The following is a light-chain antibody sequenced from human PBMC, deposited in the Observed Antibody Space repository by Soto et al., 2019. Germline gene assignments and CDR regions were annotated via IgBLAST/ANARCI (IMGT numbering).Light chain of an antibody. Sequence: EIVLTQSPGTLSLSPGERATLSCRASQSLTNSRLAWYQQKPGQAPKVLIYGGSNRATGIPDRFSGSGSGTDFTLTISRLEPEDFAVFYCHQYDGAPHTFGQGTKLEIK. CDR3: HQYDGAPHT. J-gene: IGKJ2*01. V-gene: IGKV3-20*01. CDR2: GGS. CDR1: QSLTNSR.